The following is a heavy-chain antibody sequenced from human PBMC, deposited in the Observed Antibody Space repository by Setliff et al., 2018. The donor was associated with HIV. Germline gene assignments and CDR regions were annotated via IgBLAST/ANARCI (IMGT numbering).Heavy chain of an antibody. CDR2: INAYNGNT. Sequence: ASVKVSCKASGYTFTSYGISWVRQAPGQGLEWMGWINAYNGNTNFAQKLQGRVTMTSDTSTSTAYLELRSLSSDDTAVYYCARDNEAIGWFGDRPDHILLFWGQGTMV. CDR1: GYTFTSYG. V-gene: IGHV1-18*01. J-gene: IGHJ3*01. D-gene: IGHD3-10*01. CDR3: ARDNEAIGWFGDRPDHILLF.